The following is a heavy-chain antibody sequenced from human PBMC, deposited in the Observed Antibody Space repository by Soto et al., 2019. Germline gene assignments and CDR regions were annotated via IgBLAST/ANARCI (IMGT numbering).Heavy chain of an antibody. CDR1: GVFISSGSYF. Sequence: QLQESGPGLVKPSETLSLTCTVSGVFISSGSYFWGWIRQPPGKGLEWIGSAHSSGGTYYNPSLESRLTISVDMSKNNFSLRLNSVSAADTAVYYCAKLKVGATRETVVDSWGQGKLVTVSS. CDR3: AKLKVGATRETVVDS. CDR2: AHSSGGT. D-gene: IGHD1-26*01. J-gene: IGHJ4*02. V-gene: IGHV4-39*02.